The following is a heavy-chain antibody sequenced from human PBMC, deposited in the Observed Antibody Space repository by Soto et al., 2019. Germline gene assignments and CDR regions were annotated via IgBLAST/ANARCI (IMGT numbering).Heavy chain of an antibody. CDR2: IYHSGST. J-gene: IGHJ6*02. Sequence: PSETLSLTCAVSGGSISSGGYSWSWIRQPPGKGLEWIGYIYHSGSTYYNPSLKSRVTISVDRSKNQFSLKLSSVTAADTAVYYCARAESRGDYYYGMDVWGQGTTVTV. CDR3: ARAESRGDYYYGMDV. CDR1: GGSISSGGYS. D-gene: IGHD2-2*01. V-gene: IGHV4-30-2*01.